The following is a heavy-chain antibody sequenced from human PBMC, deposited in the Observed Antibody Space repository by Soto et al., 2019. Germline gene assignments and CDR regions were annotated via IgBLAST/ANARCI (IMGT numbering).Heavy chain of an antibody. D-gene: IGHD2-21*02. CDR1: GFAFSSYT. CDR2: ISGSGGST. J-gene: IGHJ5*02. V-gene: IGHV3-23*01. Sequence: GGPLRLSCAASGFAFSSYTMNWVRQAPGKGLEWVSSISGSGGSTYYADSVKGRFIISRDNPENTVYLQMNTLRVEDTAVYYCAKDLSGGDCPWGQGTLVTVSS. CDR3: AKDLSGGDCP.